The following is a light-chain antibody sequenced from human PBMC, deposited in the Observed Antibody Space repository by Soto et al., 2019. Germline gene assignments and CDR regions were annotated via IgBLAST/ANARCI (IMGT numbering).Light chain of an antibody. CDR2: DAS. V-gene: IGKV1-33*01. CDR3: QQYDTLPAT. CDR1: QGIDNS. Sequence: DIQMTQSPSSLSASVGDRVTITCRASQGIDNSLHWFQQKPGKAPKVLIYDASTLETGVPPRFSGSGFGTDFTFTITSLQPEDFATYYCQQYDTLPATFGGGTRVDIK. J-gene: IGKJ4*01.